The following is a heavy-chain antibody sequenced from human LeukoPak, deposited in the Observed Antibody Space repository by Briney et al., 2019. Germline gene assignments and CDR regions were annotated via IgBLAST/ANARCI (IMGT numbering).Heavy chain of an antibody. CDR1: GFTFSSYG. V-gene: IGHV3-30*03. CDR3: ARVSMVYAMYNWFDP. CDR2: ISYDGSNK. D-gene: IGHD2-8*01. Sequence: GRSLRLSCAASGFTFSSYGMHWVRQAPGKGLEWVAVISYDGSNKYYADSVKGRFTISRDNSKNTLYLQMNSLRAEDTAVYYCARVSMVYAMYNWFDPWGQGTLVTVSS. J-gene: IGHJ5*02.